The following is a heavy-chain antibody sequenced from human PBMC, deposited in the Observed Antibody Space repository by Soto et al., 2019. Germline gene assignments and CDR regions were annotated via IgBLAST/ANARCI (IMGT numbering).Heavy chain of an antibody. D-gene: IGHD3-3*01. J-gene: IGHJ4*02. CDR2: IYYSGST. Sequence: PSETLSLTCTVSGGSISSYYWSWIRQPPGKGLEWIGYIYYSGSTNYNPSLKSRVTISVDTSKNQFSLKLSSVTAADTAVYYCARVKGTNDFWSGYQFFDYWGQGTLVTVSS. V-gene: IGHV4-59*01. CDR3: ARVKGTNDFWSGYQFFDY. CDR1: GGSISSYY.